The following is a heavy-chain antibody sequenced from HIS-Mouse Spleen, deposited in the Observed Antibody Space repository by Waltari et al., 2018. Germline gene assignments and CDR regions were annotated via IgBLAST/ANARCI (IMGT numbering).Heavy chain of an antibody. D-gene: IGHD6-13*01. CDR2: IYYSGCT. CDR3: AREIPYSSSWYDWYFDL. V-gene: IGHV4-39*07. CDR1: GGSISSSSYY. Sequence: QLQLQESGPGLVKPSETLSLTCTVSGGSISSSSYYWGWIRQPPGKGLEWIGSIYYSGCTSCTPSIKSRVTISVDTAKNQFSLKLSSVTASDTAVYYCAREIPYSSSWYDWYFDLWGRGTLVTVSS. J-gene: IGHJ2*01.